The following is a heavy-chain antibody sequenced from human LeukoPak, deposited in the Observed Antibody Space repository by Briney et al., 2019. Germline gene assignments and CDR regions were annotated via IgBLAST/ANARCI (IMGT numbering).Heavy chain of an antibody. Sequence: PGGSLRLSCAASGFTFSSYAMSWVRQAPGKGLEWVSAISGSGGSTYYADSVKGRFTISRDNSKNTLYLQMNSLRAEDTAVYYCAKSSSDCSSTSCYGLYYYYYYGMDVWGQGTTVTVSS. CDR2: ISGSGGST. V-gene: IGHV3-23*01. J-gene: IGHJ6*02. CDR1: GFTFSSYA. D-gene: IGHD2-2*01. CDR3: AKSSSDCSSTSCYGLYYYYYYGMDV.